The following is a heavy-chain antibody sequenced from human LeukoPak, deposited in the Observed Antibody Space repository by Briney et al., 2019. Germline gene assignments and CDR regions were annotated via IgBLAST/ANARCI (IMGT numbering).Heavy chain of an antibody. CDR1: GLNFDDFA. J-gene: IGHJ4*02. CDR3: AKESGKFDY. Sequence: GGSLRLSCVASGLNFDDFAMLWVRQAPGKGLEWVSLISADGGSTFSADSVKGRFSISRDNSKNSLYLQMNSLRSEDTAMYYCAKESGKFDYWGQGTLVAVSS. CDR2: ISADGGST. V-gene: IGHV3-43*02.